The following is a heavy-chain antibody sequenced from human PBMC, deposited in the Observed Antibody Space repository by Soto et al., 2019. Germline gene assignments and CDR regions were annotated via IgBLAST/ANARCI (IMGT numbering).Heavy chain of an antibody. CDR1: GYTFTHYG. CDR3: ARDLHSGGKYWYFDI. J-gene: IGHJ2*01. Sequence: QVQLVQSGAEVKKPGASVKVSCKAPGYTFTHYGITWVRQAPGQGLEGMGWINSFSGDTNYPQKLQGRLTMTTDTSTNTVYMELRNLRSDDTAVYYCARDLHSGGKYWYFDIWGRGTLVTVSS. V-gene: IGHV1-18*01. CDR2: INSFSGDT. D-gene: IGHD2-15*01.